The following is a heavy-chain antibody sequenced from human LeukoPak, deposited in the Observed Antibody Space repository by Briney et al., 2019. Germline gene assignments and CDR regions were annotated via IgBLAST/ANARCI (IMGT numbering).Heavy chain of an antibody. V-gene: IGHV4-38-2*02. J-gene: IGHJ4*02. D-gene: IGHD2-15*01. CDR1: GYSISSGYY. CDR2: IYHSGST. CDR3: ARELGYCSGGSCQPDYFDY. Sequence: SETLSLTCAVSGYSISSGYYWGWIRQPPRKGLEWIGSIYHSGSTYYNPSLKSRVTISVDTSKNQFSLKLSSVTAADTAVYYCARELGYCSGGSCQPDYFDYWGQGTLVTVSS.